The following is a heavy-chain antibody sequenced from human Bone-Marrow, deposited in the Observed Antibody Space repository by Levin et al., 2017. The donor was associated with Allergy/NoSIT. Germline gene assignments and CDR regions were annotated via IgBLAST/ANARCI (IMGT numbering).Heavy chain of an antibody. CDR3: ARHSSVRYSGYDSGHTDWYFDR. V-gene: IGHV4-39*01. CDR1: GGSISSSSYY. D-gene: IGHD5-12*01. Sequence: SQTLSLTCTVSGGSISSSSYYWGWIRQPPGKGLEWIGSIYYSGSTYYNPSLKSRVTISVDTSKNQFSLKLSSVTAADTAVYYCARHSSVRYSGYDSGHTDWYFDRWGRGTLVTVSS. CDR2: IYYSGST. J-gene: IGHJ2*01.